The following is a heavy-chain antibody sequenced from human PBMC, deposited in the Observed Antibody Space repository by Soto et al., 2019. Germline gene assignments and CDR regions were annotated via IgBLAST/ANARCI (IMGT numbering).Heavy chain of an antibody. CDR3: ATCSGGSCYSDYYYYYGMDV. J-gene: IGHJ6*02. Sequence: GTSVKVSCKASGYTFTGYYRHWVRQAPGQGLEWMGWINPNSGGTNYAQKFQGWVTMTRDTSISTAYMELSRLRSDDTAVYYCATCSGGSCYSDYYYYYGMDVWGQGTTVTVSS. CDR1: GYTFTGYY. V-gene: IGHV1-2*04. CDR2: INPNSGGT. D-gene: IGHD2-15*01.